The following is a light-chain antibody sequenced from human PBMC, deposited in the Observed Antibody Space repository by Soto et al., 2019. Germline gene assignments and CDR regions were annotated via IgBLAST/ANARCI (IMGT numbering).Light chain of an antibody. Sequence: EIVLTQSPATLSLSPGERATLSCRASQSISNFLAWYQQKPGQAHRLLIYGAYPRATGIQARFSGSGSGTVFTLTIRSLQSEDFGVYYCKQYNKWPWTFGQGTKVDIK. V-gene: IGKV3-15*01. CDR1: QSISNF. J-gene: IGKJ1*01. CDR3: KQYNKWPWT. CDR2: GAY.